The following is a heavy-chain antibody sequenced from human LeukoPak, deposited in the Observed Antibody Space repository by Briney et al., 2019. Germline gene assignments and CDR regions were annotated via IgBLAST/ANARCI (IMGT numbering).Heavy chain of an antibody. J-gene: IGHJ5*02. CDR3: ARAVDDVLAGYYWGDWFDP. V-gene: IGHV1-69*04. CDR2: IIATLGTA. Sequence: GASVTVSCKATGGTFSSYAISWVRQAPGQGLEWMGRIIATLGTANYAQKFQGRVTITADKSTSTAYMELSSLRSEDTAVYYCARAVDDVLAGYYWGDWFDPWGQGTLVTVSS. CDR1: GGTFSSYA. D-gene: IGHD3-9*01.